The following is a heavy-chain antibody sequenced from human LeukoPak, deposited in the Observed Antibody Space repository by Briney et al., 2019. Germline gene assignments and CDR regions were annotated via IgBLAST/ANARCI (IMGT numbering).Heavy chain of an antibody. J-gene: IGHJ4*02. CDR2: IWYDGSNK. CDR3: AKYYVWGSYRGHFDY. Sequence: PGRSLRLSCAASGFTFSSYCMHWVRQAPGKGLEWVAVIWYDGSNKYYADSVKGRFTISRDNSKNTLYLQMNSLRAEDTAVYYCAKYYVWGSYRGHFDYWGQGTLVTVSS. D-gene: IGHD3-16*02. V-gene: IGHV3-33*08. CDR1: GFTFSSYC.